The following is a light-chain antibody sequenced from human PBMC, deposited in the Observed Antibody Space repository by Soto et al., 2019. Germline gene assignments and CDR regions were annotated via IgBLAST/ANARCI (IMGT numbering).Light chain of an antibody. V-gene: IGKV1-39*01. CDR1: QSISPY. CDR3: QQTYTSPWS. CDR2: ASS. Sequence: DIQMTQSPSSLSASVGDRVTITCRASQSISPYLNWYQHKPGKAPKLLIFASSTLHSGVPSRFSGSGSGTDFTLTISAVQPEDFATYYCQQTYTSPWSCGQGIKLETK. J-gene: IGKJ2*04.